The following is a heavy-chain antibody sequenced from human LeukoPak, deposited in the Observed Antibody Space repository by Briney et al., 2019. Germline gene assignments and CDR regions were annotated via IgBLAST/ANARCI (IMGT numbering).Heavy chain of an antibody. V-gene: IGHV3-23*01. Sequence: GGSLRLSCAASGFTFTDFAINWVRQAPGKGLEWVSGIGGGGTNTDYADSVKGRFTISRDNSKNTLYLQMNSLRAEDTAVYYCARDSVLGDTAMAVDYWGQGTLVTVSS. CDR3: ARDSVLGDTAMAVDY. CDR2: IGGGGTNT. D-gene: IGHD5-18*01. CDR1: GFTFTDFA. J-gene: IGHJ4*02.